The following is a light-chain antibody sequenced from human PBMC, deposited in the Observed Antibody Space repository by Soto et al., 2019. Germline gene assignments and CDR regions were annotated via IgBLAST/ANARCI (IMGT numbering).Light chain of an antibody. CDR1: QSISSW. CDR2: KAS. J-gene: IGKJ3*01. Sequence: DIQMTQSPPTLSASVGDRVTITCRASQSISSWLAWYQQKPGKAPILLIYKASSLESGLPSRFSGSGSGTEFTHTISSPQPDDFAYYYGQQYNSFPSSFGPGNKVDSK. CDR3: QQYNSFPSS. V-gene: IGKV1-5*03.